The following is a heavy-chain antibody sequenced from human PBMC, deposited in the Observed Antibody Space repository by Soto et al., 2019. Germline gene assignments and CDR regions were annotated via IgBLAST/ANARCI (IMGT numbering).Heavy chain of an antibody. J-gene: IGHJ3*02. CDR3: ARDTMVTYYYDSSGYYYEGAFDI. V-gene: IGHV1-69*01. CDR1: GGTFSSYA. D-gene: IGHD3-22*01. CDR2: IIPIFGTA. Sequence: SVKVSCKSSGGTFSSYAIIWVRQAPGQGLEWMGGIIPIFGTANYAQKFQGRVTITADESTSTAYMELSSLRSEDTAVYYCARDTMVTYYYDSSGYYYEGAFDIWGQGTTVTVSS.